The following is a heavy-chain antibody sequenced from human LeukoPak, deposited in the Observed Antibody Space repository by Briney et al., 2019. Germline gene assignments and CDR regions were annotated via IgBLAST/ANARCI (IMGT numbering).Heavy chain of an antibody. CDR2: ISAYNGNT. D-gene: IGHD6-19*01. J-gene: IGHJ4*02. CDR1: GYTFTGYY. CDR3: ARCDSSGWPYDY. V-gene: IGHV1-18*04. Sequence: GASVKVSCKASGYTFTGYYMHWVRQAPGQGLEWMGWISAYNGNTNYAQKLQGRVTMTTDTSTSTAYMELRSLRSDDTAVYYCARCDSSGWPYDYWGQGTLVTISS.